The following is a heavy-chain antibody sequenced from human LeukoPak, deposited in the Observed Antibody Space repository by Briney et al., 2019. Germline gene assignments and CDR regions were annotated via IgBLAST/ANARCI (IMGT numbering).Heavy chain of an antibody. Sequence: ASVKVSCKASGYTFTGYYMHWVRQAPGQGLEWMGWINPNSGGTNYAQKFQGRVTMTRDTSISTAYMELSRLRSDDTAVYYCAITGTNYYYYYIDVWGKGTTVTVSS. D-gene: IGHD1-7*01. V-gene: IGHV1-2*02. CDR3: AITGTNYYYYYIDV. J-gene: IGHJ6*03. CDR1: GYTFTGYY. CDR2: INPNSGGT.